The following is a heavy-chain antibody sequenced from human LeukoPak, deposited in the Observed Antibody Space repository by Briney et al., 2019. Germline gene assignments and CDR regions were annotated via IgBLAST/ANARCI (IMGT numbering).Heavy chain of an antibody. Sequence: GESLKISCKGSGYRFTTYWIGWVRQMPGKGLESMGIIYPGDSNTTNSPSFQGQVTISADRSINTAYLQWSSLKASDTAMYYCATLVDTAAAWGQGTLVTVSS. J-gene: IGHJ5*02. CDR3: ATLVDTAAA. CDR1: GYRFTTYW. V-gene: IGHV5-51*01. CDR2: IYPGDSNT. D-gene: IGHD5-18*01.